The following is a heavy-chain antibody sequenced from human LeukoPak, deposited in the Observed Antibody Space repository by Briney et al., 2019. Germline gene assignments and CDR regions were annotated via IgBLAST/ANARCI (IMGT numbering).Heavy chain of an antibody. V-gene: IGHV1-18*01. CDR2: ISAYNGNA. D-gene: IGHD3-10*01. Sequence: ASVKVSCKASGYTFTSYGISWVRQAPGQGLEWMGWISAYNGNANYAQKLQGRVTMTTDTSTSTAYMELRSLRSDDTAVYYCARTVGLWFGEYYAFDIWGQGTMVTVSS. J-gene: IGHJ3*02. CDR1: GYTFTSYG. CDR3: ARTVGLWFGEYYAFDI.